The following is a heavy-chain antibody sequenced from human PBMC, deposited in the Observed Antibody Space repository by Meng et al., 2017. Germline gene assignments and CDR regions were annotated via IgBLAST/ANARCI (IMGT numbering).Heavy chain of an antibody. D-gene: IGHD2-21*02. CDR1: GGSFSGYY. CDR2: INHSGST. J-gene: IGHJ4*02. CDR3: ARDTVEAYCGGDCCPLGY. Sequence: QAPLPPWGARLLKPSATLSLPCAVYGGSFSGYYWSWIRQPPGKGLEWIGEINHSGSTNYNPSLKSRVTISVDTSKNQFSLKLSSVTAADTAVYYCARDTVEAYCGGDCCPLGYWGQGTLVTVSS. V-gene: IGHV4-34*01.